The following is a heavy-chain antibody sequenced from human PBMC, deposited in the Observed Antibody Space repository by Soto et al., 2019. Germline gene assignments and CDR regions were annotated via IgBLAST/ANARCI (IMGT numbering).Heavy chain of an antibody. CDR3: ARDRGYSVYAGY. CDR1: GFTFRRNN. V-gene: IGHV3-21*01. J-gene: IGHJ4*02. Sequence: GGSLRLSCAASGFTFRRNNMNWVRQAPGKGLEWVASISSSGDYLYYADSVKGRFTISRDNAKNSLYLQMNSLRAEDTAVYYCARDRGYSVYAGYWGQGTLVTVSS. D-gene: IGHD5-12*01. CDR2: ISSSGDYL.